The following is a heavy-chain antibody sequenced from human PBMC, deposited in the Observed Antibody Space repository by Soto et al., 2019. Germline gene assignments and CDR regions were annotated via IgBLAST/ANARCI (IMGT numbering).Heavy chain of an antibody. D-gene: IGHD6-6*01. CDR2: ISYDGSNK. V-gene: IGHV3-30-3*01. CDR3: AKGGMAARPNYYYYGMDV. Sequence: PGGSLRLSCAASGFTFSSYAMHWVRQAPGKGLEWVAVISYDGSNKYYADSVKGRFTISRDNSKNTLYLQMNSLRAEDTAVYYCAKGGMAARPNYYYYGMDVWGQGTTVTVSS. CDR1: GFTFSSYA. J-gene: IGHJ6*02.